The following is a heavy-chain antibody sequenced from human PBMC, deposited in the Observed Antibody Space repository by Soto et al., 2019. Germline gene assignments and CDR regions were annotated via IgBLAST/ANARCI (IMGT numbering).Heavy chain of an antibody. CDR2: ISGSGGST. CDR3: AKEGRYSSSRGYFDY. V-gene: IGHV3-23*01. D-gene: IGHD6-13*01. CDR1: GFTFSSYG. J-gene: IGHJ4*02. Sequence: EVQLLESGGGLVQPGGSLRLSCAASGFTFSSYGMSWVRQAPGKGLEWVSGISGSGGSTYYADSVKGRFTISRDNPKNTLYLQMNSLRAEETAVYYCAKEGRYSSSRGYFDYWGQGTLGTVYS.